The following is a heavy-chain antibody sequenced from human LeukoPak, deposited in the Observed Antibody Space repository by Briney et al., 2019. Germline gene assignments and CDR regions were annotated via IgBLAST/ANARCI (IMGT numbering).Heavy chain of an antibody. CDR3: ARHLSQGDGTKRGFYY. CDR1: GGSISSRPYD. Sequence: SETLSLTCTVSGGSISSRPYDWGWIRQPPGKGLEYIGSISYSGSTYYNPSLRSRVTISVDTSSNQFSLKLSSVTAADTAAYYCARHLSQGDGTKRGFYYWGQGTLVTVSS. CDR2: ISYSGST. J-gene: IGHJ4*02. V-gene: IGHV4-39*01. D-gene: IGHD5-24*01.